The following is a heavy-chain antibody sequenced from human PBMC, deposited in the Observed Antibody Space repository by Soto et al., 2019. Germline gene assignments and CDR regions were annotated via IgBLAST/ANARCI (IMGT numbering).Heavy chain of an antibody. D-gene: IGHD2-21*01. CDR2: IYPGDSNT. J-gene: IGHJ4*02. V-gene: IGHV5-51*01. CDR3: ARRDGYLGDY. Sequence: GESLKISCKGSGYSFTTYCIGWVRQMPGRGLEWMGIIYPGDSNTRYSPSFQGQVTISADQSINTAYLQWSSLKASDTAMYYCARRDGYLGDYGGQGNLVTVPT. CDR1: GYSFTTYC.